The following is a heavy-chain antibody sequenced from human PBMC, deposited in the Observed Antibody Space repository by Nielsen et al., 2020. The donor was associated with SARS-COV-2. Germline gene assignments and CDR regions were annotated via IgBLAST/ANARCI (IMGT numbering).Heavy chain of an antibody. CDR2: ISYDGSNK. J-gene: IGHJ4*02. V-gene: IGHV3-30*03. D-gene: IGHD6-6*01. CDR1: GFTFSSYG. Sequence: GGSLRLSCAASGFTFSSYGMHWVRQAPGKGLEWVAVISYDGSNKYYADSVKGRFTISRDNAKNSLYLQMNSLRDEDTAVYYCARVVAARPGYYFDYWGQGTLVTVSS. CDR3: ARVVAARPGYYFDY.